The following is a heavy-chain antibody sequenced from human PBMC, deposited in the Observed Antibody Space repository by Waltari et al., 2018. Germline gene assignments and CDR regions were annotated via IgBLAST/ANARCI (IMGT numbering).Heavy chain of an antibody. V-gene: IGHV4-30-2*01. CDR1: GGSIGSGGYS. J-gene: IGHJ6*03. CDR3: ARGGAVTYYYYYMDV. CDR2: IYHSGST. D-gene: IGHD4-4*01. Sequence: QLQLQESGSGLVKPSQTLSLTCAVSGGSIGSGGYSWSWIRQPPGKGLEWIGYIYHSGSTYYNPSLKSRVTISVDRSKNQFSLKLSSVTAADTAVYYCARGGAVTYYYYYMDVWGKGTTVTISS.